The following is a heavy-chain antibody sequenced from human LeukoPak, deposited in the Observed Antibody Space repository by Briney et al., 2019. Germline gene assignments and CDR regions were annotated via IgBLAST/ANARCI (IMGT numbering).Heavy chain of an antibody. CDR1: GYTFTSYG. J-gene: IGHJ4*02. V-gene: IGHV1-18*01. CDR2: ISAYNGNT. D-gene: IGHD1-26*01. CDR3: ARWGSIVGAPQGIDY. Sequence: GASVKVSCKASGYTFTSYGISWVRQAPGQGLEWMGWISAYNGNTNYAQKLQGRVTMTPDTSTSTAYMELRSLRSDDTAVYYCARWGSIVGAPQGIDYWGQGTLVTVSS.